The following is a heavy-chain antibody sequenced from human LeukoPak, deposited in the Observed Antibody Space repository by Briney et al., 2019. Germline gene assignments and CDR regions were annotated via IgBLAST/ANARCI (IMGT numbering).Heavy chain of an antibody. Sequence: SETLSLTCAVYGGSFSGYYWSWIRQPPGKGLEWIGEINHSGSTNYNPSLKSRVTISVDTSKNQFSLKLSSVTAADTAVYYCASMVRGVIIERNDAFDIWGQGTMVTVSS. D-gene: IGHD3-10*01. J-gene: IGHJ3*02. V-gene: IGHV4-34*01. CDR1: GGSFSGYY. CDR3: ASMVRGVIIERNDAFDI. CDR2: INHSGST.